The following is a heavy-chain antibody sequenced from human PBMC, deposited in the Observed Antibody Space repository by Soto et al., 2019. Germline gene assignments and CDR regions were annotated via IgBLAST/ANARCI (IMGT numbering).Heavy chain of an antibody. CDR1: GGTFSSYA. Sequence: QVQLVQSGAEVKKPGSSVKVSCKASGGTFSSYAISWVRQAPGQGLEWMGGIIPIFGTANYAQKFQGRVRITADESTSTAYMELSSLRSEDTAVYYCARGDSGSRGGWGSGFGMDVWGQGTTVTVSS. J-gene: IGHJ6*02. V-gene: IGHV1-69*12. D-gene: IGHD6-6*01. CDR2: IIPIFGTA. CDR3: ARGDSGSRGGWGSGFGMDV.